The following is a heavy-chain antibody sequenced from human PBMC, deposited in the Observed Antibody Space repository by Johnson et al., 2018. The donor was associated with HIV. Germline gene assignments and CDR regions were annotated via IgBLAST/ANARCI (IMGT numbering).Heavy chain of an antibody. CDR2: ITHDGSVN. D-gene: IGHD2-15*01. CDR1: GFTFNNVW. V-gene: IGHV3-7*05. Sequence: VQLVESGGGLVQPGGSLRLSCAASGFTFNNVWMHWVRQAPGKGLEWVANITHDGSVNDSVDSVQGRFHISRDNAKNSLYLQLDSLRAEDTAVYYWAREGGSCSGGWCLDALDFWGQGTTVTVSS. J-gene: IGHJ3*01. CDR3: AREGGSCSGGWCLDALDF.